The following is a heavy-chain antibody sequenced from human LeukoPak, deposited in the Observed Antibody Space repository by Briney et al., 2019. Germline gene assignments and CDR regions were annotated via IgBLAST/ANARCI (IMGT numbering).Heavy chain of an antibody. D-gene: IGHD4-11*01. CDR3: ARERDYSNTERGFDY. J-gene: IGHJ4*02. CDR1: GYTFTDYY. Sequence: ASVKVSCKTSGYTFTDYYIHWVRQAPGQGLEWMGWINPNSGETNSAQKFQGRVTMTGDTSISTAYMELRRVTSDDTAVYYCARERDYSNTERGFDYWGQGTLVTVSS. V-gene: IGHV1-2*02. CDR2: INPNSGET.